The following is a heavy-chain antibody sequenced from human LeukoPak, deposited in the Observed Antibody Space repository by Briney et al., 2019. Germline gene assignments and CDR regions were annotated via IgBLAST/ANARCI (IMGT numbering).Heavy chain of an antibody. CDR2: INTNTGNP. V-gene: IGHV7-4-1*02. Sequence: ASVKVSCKASGYTFTSYAMNWVRQAPGQGLEWMGWINTNTGNPTYAQGFTGRFVFSLDTSVSAAYLQISSLKAEDTAVDYCARVGSSWPHYYFDSWGRGTLVTVSS. J-gene: IGHJ4*02. D-gene: IGHD6-13*01. CDR3: ARVGSSWPHYYFDS. CDR1: GYTFTSYA.